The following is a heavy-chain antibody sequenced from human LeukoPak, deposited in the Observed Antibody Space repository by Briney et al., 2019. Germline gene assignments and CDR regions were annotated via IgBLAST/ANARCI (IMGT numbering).Heavy chain of an antibody. CDR1: GFTFSTYS. J-gene: IGHJ4*02. CDR2: ISSSSTYT. V-gene: IGHV3-21*01. CDR3: ATDQGSSWRTGLDY. Sequence: GGSLRLSCAASGFTFSTYSMNWVRQAPGKGLEWVSSISSSSTYTYYSDSVKGRFTISRDNAKNSLYLQMNSLRAEDTAVYHCATDQGSSWRTGLDYWGQGTLVTVSS. D-gene: IGHD6-13*01.